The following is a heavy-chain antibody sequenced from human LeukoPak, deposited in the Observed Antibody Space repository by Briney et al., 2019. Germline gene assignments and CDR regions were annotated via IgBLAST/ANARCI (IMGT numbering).Heavy chain of an antibody. CDR1: GYTFTGYY. D-gene: IGHD6-19*01. Sequence: GASVKVSCKASGYTFTGYYMHWVRQAPGQGLEWMGWINPNSGGTNYAQKFQGRVTMTRDTSISTAYMELSRLRSDDTAVYYCARALIAVAGTTAGYWGQGTLVTVSS. CDR3: ARALIAVAGTTAGY. CDR2: INPNSGGT. V-gene: IGHV1-2*02. J-gene: IGHJ4*02.